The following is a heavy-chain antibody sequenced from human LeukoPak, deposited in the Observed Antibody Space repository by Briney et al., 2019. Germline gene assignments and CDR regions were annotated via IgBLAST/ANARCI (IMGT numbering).Heavy chain of an antibody. CDR2: ISSSSSYI. V-gene: IGHV3-21*01. CDR1: GFTFSSYS. CDR3: AREYCSSTSCYFSYCYYYYMDV. J-gene: IGHJ6*03. D-gene: IGHD2-2*01. Sequence: GGSLRLSCAASGFTFSSYSMNWVRQAPGKGLEWVSSISSSSSYIYYADSVKGRFTISRDNAKNSLYLQMNSLRAEDTAVYYCAREYCSSTSCYFSYCYYYYMDVWGKGTTVTVSS.